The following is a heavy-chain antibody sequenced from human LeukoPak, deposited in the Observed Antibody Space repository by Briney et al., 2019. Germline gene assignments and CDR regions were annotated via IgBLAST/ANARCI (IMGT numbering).Heavy chain of an antibody. J-gene: IGHJ4*02. CDR3: AREGDGYDSSGYWFDY. Sequence: GASVKVSCKASGYTFTDYYMHWVRQAPGQGLEWMGWINPNSGDTNYAQKFQGRVTMTRDTSISTAYMELIRLRSDDTAVYYCAREGDGYDSSGYWFDYWGQGTLVTVSS. V-gene: IGHV1-2*02. CDR2: INPNSGDT. CDR1: GYTFTDYY. D-gene: IGHD3-22*01.